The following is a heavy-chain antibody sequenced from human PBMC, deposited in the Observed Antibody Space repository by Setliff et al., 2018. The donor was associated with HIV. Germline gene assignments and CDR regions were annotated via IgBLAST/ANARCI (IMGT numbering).Heavy chain of an antibody. Sequence: GLEWIGYIYTSGSTSYNPSLKSRLTISLDTSKNQFSLKLSSVTAADTAVYYCARQERYCTSADCYRYFNYWGQGTLVTVSS. J-gene: IGHJ4*02. V-gene: IGHV4-4*09. CDR2: IYTSGST. CDR3: ARQERYCTSADCYRYFNY. D-gene: IGHD2-2*02.